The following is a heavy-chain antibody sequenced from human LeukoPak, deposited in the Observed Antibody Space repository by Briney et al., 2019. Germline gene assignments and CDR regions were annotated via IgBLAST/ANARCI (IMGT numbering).Heavy chain of an antibody. CDR2: INPNSGST. D-gene: IGHD3-22*01. Sequence: GASVKVSCKASGYTFTGYYMQWVRQAPGQGLEWMGWINPNSGSTNYAQKFQGRITMTRDTSISTAYMELNRLTSDDTAVYYCASVRSSASYHDAFDYWGQGTQVTVSS. CDR3: ASVRSSASYHDAFDY. V-gene: IGHV1-2*02. J-gene: IGHJ4*02. CDR1: GYTFTGYY.